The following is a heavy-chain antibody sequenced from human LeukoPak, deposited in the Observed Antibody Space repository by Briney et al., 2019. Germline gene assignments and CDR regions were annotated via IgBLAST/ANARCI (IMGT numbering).Heavy chain of an antibody. CDR3: AREFEYYYGSGTDY. CDR1: GFTFSDYY. Sequence: GGSLRLSCAASGFTFSDYYMSWIRQAPGPGLEWVSSISSSSSYTNYADSVKGRFTISRDNANNSLYLQMNSLRAEDTAVYYCAREFEYYYGSGTDYWGQGTLVTVSS. D-gene: IGHD3-10*01. J-gene: IGHJ4*02. CDR2: ISSSSSYT. V-gene: IGHV3-11*05.